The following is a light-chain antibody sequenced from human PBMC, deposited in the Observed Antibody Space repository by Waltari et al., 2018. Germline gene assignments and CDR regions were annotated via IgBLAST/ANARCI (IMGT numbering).Light chain of an antibody. CDR3: QQSYSTLSIT. V-gene: IGKV1-39*01. CDR1: QSISSY. Sequence: IQMTQSPSSLSASVGDRVTITCRASQSISSYLNWYKQKPGKAPKLLIYAASSLQSGVPSRFSGSGSGTDFTLTISSLQPEDFATYYCQQSYSTLSITFGQGTRLEIK. J-gene: IGKJ5*01. CDR2: AAS.